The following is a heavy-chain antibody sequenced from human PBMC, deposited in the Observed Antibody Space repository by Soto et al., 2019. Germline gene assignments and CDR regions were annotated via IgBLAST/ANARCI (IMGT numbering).Heavy chain of an antibody. CDR2: IYYSGST. D-gene: IGHD2-15*01. CDR3: ARAPGYCSGGSCYSRRNWFDP. J-gene: IGHJ5*02. Sequence: SETLSLTCTVSGGSVSSGSYYWSWIRQPPGKGLEWIGYIYYSGSTNYNPSLKSRVTISVDTSKNQFSLKPSSVTAADTAVYYCARAPGYCSGGSCYSRRNWFDPWGQGTLVTVPS. CDR1: GGSVSSGSYY. V-gene: IGHV4-61*01.